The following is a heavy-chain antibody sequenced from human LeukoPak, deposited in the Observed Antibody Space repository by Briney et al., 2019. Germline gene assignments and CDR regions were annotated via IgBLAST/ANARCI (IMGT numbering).Heavy chain of an antibody. CDR1: GYTFTDYH. CDR3: ARIRDGYNDAYDL. CDR2: MNPNSGGT. J-gene: IGHJ3*01. V-gene: IGHV1-8*02. Sequence: ASVKVSCKASGYTFTDYHINWVRQVTGQGLEWMGWMNPNSGGTGYAQKFQGRVTLTRDTSTSTVYMELSSLRSEDTAIYYCARIRDGYNDAYDLWGQGTVVTVPS. D-gene: IGHD5-24*01.